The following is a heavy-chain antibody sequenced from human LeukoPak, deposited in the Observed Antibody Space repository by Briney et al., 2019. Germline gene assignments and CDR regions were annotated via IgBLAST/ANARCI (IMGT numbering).Heavy chain of an antibody. CDR2: IYYSGSA. V-gene: IGHV4-59*12. CDR1: GGSISNYY. Sequence: SETLSLTCTVSGGSISNYYWSWIRQPPGKGLEWIGYIYYSGSASYNPSLKSRVTISVDMSKNQFSLKLSSVTAADTAVYYCARYGNTFDIWGQGTMVTVSS. CDR3: ARYGNTFDI. J-gene: IGHJ3*02. D-gene: IGHD2/OR15-2a*01.